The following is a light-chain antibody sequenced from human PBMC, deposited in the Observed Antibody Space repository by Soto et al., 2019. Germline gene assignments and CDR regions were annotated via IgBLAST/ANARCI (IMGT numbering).Light chain of an antibody. CDR2: VSSDGSH. V-gene: IGLV4-69*01. CDR3: QTWGTGIRV. J-gene: IGLJ3*02. CDR1: SGHSSYA. Sequence: QAVVTQSPTASASLGASVKLTCTLSSGHSSYAIAWHQLQPEKGPRYLMKVSSDGSHSKGDGIPDRFSGSSSGAERYLTISSLQSEDEADYYCQTWGTGIRVFGGGTKLTVL.